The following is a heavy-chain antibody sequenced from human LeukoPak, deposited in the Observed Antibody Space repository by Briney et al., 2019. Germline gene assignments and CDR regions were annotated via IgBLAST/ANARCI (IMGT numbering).Heavy chain of an antibody. J-gene: IGHJ4*02. CDR3: ARNSGSLAHFDY. CDR2: MNPNSGNT. D-gene: IGHD1-26*01. CDR1: GYTFTSYD. Sequence: ASVKVSCKASGYTFTSYDINWVRQATGQGLEWMGWMNPNSGNTGYAQKFQSRVTITRNTSISTAYMELRSLRSDDTAVYYCARNSGSLAHFDYWGQGTLVTVSS. V-gene: IGHV1-8*03.